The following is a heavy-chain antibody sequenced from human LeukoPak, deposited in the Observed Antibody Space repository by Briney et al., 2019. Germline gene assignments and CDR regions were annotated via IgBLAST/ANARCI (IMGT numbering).Heavy chain of an antibody. CDR3: ARDLKRYRGRLGD. D-gene: IGHD1-26*01. Sequence: GGSLRRSCAASGFTFSSYSMTWGPQAPGKGLEWISSISSSSSYIYYADSVKVRFTIPTDNAKNSLYLQMNSLRAEDTAVYYCARDLKRYRGRLGDWGQGTIVTVS. J-gene: IGHJ4*02. CDR1: GFTFSSYS. CDR2: ISSSSSYI. V-gene: IGHV3-21*01.